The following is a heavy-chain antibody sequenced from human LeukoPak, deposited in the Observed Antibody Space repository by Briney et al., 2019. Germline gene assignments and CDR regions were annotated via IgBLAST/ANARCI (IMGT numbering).Heavy chain of an antibody. J-gene: IGHJ4*02. CDR1: GGTFSSYA. V-gene: IGHV1-69*04. D-gene: IGHD5-24*01. Sequence: SVKVSCKASGGTFSSYAISWVRQAPGQGLEWMGRIIPILGIANYAQKFQGRVTITADKSTSTAYMELSSLRSGDTAVHYCARVGDGYNFDYWGQGTLVTVSS. CDR2: IIPILGIA. CDR3: ARVGDGYNFDY.